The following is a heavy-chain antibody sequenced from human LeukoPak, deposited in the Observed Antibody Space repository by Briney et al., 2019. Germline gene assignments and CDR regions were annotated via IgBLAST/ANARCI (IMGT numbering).Heavy chain of an antibody. J-gene: IGHJ4*02. CDR2: INPNSGGT. CDR1: GYTFTGYY. V-gene: IGHV1-2*02. CDR3: ARDAAFYYDSSGGEDY. D-gene: IGHD3-22*01. Sequence: GASVTVSCKASGYTFTGYYMHWVRQAPGQGLEWMGWINPNSGGTNYAQKFQGRVTMTRDTSISTAYMELSRLRSDDTAVYYCARDAAFYYDSSGGEDYWGQGTLVTVSS.